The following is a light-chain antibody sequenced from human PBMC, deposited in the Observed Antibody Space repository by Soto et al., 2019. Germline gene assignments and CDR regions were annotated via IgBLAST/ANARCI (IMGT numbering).Light chain of an antibody. CDR2: EVS. Sequence: QSALTQPPSASGSPGQSVTISCTGTSSDVGGYSSVAWFQHYPGKAPKLMIYEVSKRPSGVPDRFSGSKSGNTASLTVSGLQAEDEADYYCISYAGSNNYVFGTGTKVTVL. CDR1: SSDVGGYSS. V-gene: IGLV2-8*01. CDR3: ISYAGSNNYV. J-gene: IGLJ1*01.